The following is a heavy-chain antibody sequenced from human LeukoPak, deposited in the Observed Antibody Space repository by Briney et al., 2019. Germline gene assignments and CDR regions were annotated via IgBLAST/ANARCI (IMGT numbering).Heavy chain of an antibody. J-gene: IGHJ6*03. Sequence: ASVKVSCKASGYTFTSYYMHWVRQAPGQGLEWMGIINPSGGSTSYAQKFQGRVTMTRNTSISTAYMELSSLRSEDTAVYYCARNFGELFPPYYYYYYMDVWGKGTTVTISS. CDR3: ARNFGELFPPYYYYYYMDV. V-gene: IGHV1-46*01. CDR2: INPSGGST. D-gene: IGHD3-10*01. CDR1: GYTFTSYY.